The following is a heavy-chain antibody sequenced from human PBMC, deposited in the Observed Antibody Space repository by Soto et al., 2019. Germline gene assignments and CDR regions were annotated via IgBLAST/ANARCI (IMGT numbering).Heavy chain of an antibody. J-gene: IGHJ6*02. CDR1: GYTFTIYG. V-gene: IGHV1-18*01. CDR2: ISPDNGNT. CDR3: ARALGYSGYAGMDV. Sequence: QVQLVQSGGEVKKPGASVKVSCKASGYTFTIYGINWVRQAPGQGLEWMGWISPDNGNTNYAQKLQGRVTMTTDTSTSTAYMELRSLSSDDTAVSYCARALGYSGYAGMDVWGQGTTVTVSS. D-gene: IGHD5-12*01.